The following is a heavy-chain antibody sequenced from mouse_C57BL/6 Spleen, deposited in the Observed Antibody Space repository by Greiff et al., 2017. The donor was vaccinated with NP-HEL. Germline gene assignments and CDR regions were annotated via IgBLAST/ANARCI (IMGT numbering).Heavy chain of an antibody. Sequence: DVKLVESGPGLVKPSQSLSLTCSVTGYSITSGYYWNWIRQFPGNKLEWMGYISYDGSNNYIPSLKNRISITRDTSENQFFLKVNSVTTEDTATYYCARPPYYYGSSYGYFDVWGTGTTVTVSS. CDR1: GYSITSGYY. CDR3: ARPPYYYGSSYGYFDV. CDR2: ISYDGSN. D-gene: IGHD1-1*01. J-gene: IGHJ1*03. V-gene: IGHV3-6*01.